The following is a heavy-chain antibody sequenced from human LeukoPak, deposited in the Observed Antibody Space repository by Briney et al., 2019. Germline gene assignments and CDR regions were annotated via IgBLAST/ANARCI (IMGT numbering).Heavy chain of an antibody. CDR1: GFTFSSYS. CDR2: ISSSSSYI. CDR3: ARHIAAAGTDY. J-gene: IGHJ4*02. D-gene: IGHD6-13*01. Sequence: GRSLRLSCAASGFTFSSYSMNWVRQAPGKGLEWVSSISSSSSYIYYADSVKGRFIISRDNAKNSLYLQMNSLRAEDTAVYYCARHIAAAGTDYWVQGTLVTVSS. V-gene: IGHV3-21*01.